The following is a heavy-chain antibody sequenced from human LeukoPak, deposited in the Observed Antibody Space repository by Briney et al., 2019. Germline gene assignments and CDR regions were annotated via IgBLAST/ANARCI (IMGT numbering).Heavy chain of an antibody. D-gene: IGHD3-22*01. J-gene: IGHJ4*02. CDR2: ISSDGTHK. V-gene: IGHV3-30*03. CDR1: GFTFSSYG. CDR3: ARDHDSSGYYYADY. Sequence: GGSLRLSCVASGFTFSSYGIHWVHQAPGKGLEWVAVISSDGTHKYYADSVKGRFTISRDNSKNTLYLEMNSPRPEDTAVYYCARDHDSSGYYYADYWGQGTLVTVSP.